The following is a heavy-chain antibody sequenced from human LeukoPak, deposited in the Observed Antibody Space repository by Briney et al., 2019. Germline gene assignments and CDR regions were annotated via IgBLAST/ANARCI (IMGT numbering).Heavy chain of an antibody. CDR1: GGSISSGDHY. J-gene: IGHJ5*02. D-gene: IGHD3-10*01. CDR3: ASINYYYGSGSCWFDP. CDR2: IYYRGST. Sequence: SETLSLTCSVSGGSISSGDHYWGWIRQPPGKGLGWIGSIYYRGSTYYNPSLKSRVTISVDTSKNQFYLKLSSVTAADTAVYYCASINYYYGSGSCWFDPWGQGALVTVSS. V-gene: IGHV4-39*01.